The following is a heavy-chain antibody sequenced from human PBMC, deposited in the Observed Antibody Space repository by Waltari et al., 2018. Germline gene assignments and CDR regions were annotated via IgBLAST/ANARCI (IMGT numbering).Heavy chain of an antibody. CDR3: ARSLHVFKAAAGMFDY. D-gene: IGHD6-13*01. Sequence: QLQLQESGPGLVKPSGTLSLTCTVPADSISSGDYYWGWIRQPPGKGLEWIGSIYYSGTTSYNPSLRSRVTMSVDTSKKQFSLKLSSVTAADTAVYYCARSLHVFKAAAGMFDYWGQGTLVTVSS. J-gene: IGHJ4*02. V-gene: IGHV4-39*01. CDR1: ADSISSGDYY. CDR2: IYYSGTT.